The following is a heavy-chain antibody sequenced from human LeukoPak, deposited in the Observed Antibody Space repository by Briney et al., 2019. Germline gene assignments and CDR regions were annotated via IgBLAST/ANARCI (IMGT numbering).Heavy chain of an antibody. D-gene: IGHD1-26*01. CDR1: GGSISSYY. V-gene: IGHV4-4*07. Sequence: SETLSLTCTVSGGSISSYYWSWIRQPAGKGLEWIGRIYTSGSTNYNPSLKSRVTMSVDTSKNQFPLKLGSVTAADTAVYYCASGGLYSGSYYVDYWGQGTLVTVSS. CDR2: IYTSGST. CDR3: ASGGLYSGSYYVDY. J-gene: IGHJ4*02.